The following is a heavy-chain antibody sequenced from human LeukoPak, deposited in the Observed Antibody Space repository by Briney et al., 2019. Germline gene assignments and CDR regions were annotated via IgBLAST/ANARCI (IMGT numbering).Heavy chain of an antibody. D-gene: IGHD3-10*01. V-gene: IGHV4-38-2*02. Sequence: PSETLSLTCTVSGYSISSGFYWGWIRQSPGKGLEWIGNIFHTGSTYYNPSLKSRVTISVDTSKNQLSLKLSSETAADTAVYYCARGEPTYVEFGDGAFDIWGQGTMVTVSS. CDR1: GYSISSGFY. J-gene: IGHJ3*02. CDR2: IFHTGST. CDR3: ARGEPTYVEFGDGAFDI.